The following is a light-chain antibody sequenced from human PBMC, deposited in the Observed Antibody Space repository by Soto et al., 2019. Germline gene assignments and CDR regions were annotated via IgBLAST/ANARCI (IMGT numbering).Light chain of an antibody. V-gene: IGLV2-14*01. J-gene: IGLJ2*01. Sequence: QSALTQPASVSGSPGQSITISCTGTSSDVGGYKYVSWYQQHPDKAPKLIIFEGSNRPSGISSRFSGSKSGNTASLTISGLPAEDEADYYCAAYTSISSSVIFGRGTKLTVL. CDR3: AAYTSISSSVI. CDR2: EGS. CDR1: SSDVGGYKY.